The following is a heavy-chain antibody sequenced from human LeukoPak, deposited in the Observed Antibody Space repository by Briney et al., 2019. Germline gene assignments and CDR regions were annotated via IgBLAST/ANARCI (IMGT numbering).Heavy chain of an antibody. V-gene: IGHV3-23*01. J-gene: IGHJ4*02. CDR1: GFTFSSYA. Sequence: GGPLRLSCAASGFTFSSYAMSWVRQAPGKGLEWVSAISGSGGSTYYADSVKGRFTISRDNSKSTLYLQMNSLRAEDTAVYYCAKGRGTGNYYGSGSPRGPFDYWGQGTLVTVSS. CDR2: ISGSGGST. D-gene: IGHD3-10*01. CDR3: AKGRGTGNYYGSGSPRGPFDY.